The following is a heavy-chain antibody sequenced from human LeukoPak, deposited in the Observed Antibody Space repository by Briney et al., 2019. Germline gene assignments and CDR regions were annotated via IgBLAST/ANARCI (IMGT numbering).Heavy chain of an antibody. Sequence: GGSLRLSCAASGFTFSSYAMHWVRQAPGKGLEWVAVISYDGSNKYYADSVKGRFTISRDNSKNTLYLQMNSLSPEDTAVYYCAKCGPYSSKWYFNLIAYWGHGTLVTVSS. D-gene: IGHD6-13*01. V-gene: IGHV3-30*04. CDR1: GFTFSSYA. CDR2: ISYDGSNK. J-gene: IGHJ4*01. CDR3: AKCGPYSSKWYFNLIAY.